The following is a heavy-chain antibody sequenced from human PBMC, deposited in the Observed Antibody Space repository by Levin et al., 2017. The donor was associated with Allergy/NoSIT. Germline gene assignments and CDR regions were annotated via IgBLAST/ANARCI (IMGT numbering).Heavy chain of an antibody. Sequence: LSLTCAASGFTFSNYWMHWVRQAPGKGLVWVSYINSDGSNTNYADSVKGRFTISRDNAKNTLYLQMNSLRDEDTAVYYCARGGCSSTSWLDNWGQGTLVTVSP. J-gene: IGHJ5*02. CDR2: INSDGSNT. V-gene: IGHV3-74*01. CDR1: GFTFSNYW. D-gene: IGHD2-2*01. CDR3: ARGGCSSTSWLDN.